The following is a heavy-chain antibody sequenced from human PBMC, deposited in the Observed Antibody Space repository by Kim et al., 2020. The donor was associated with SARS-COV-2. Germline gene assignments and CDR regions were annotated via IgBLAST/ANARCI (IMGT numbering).Heavy chain of an antibody. CDR2: ISSSGSTI. CDR1: GFTFSSYE. J-gene: IGHJ6*02. D-gene: IGHD6-13*01. V-gene: IGHV3-48*03. CDR3: ARDQYRSSYSLYGMDV. Sequence: GGSLRLSCAASGFTFSSYEMNWVRQAPGKGLEWVSYISSSGSTIYYADSVKGRFTISRDNAKNSLYLQMNSLRAEDTAVYYCARDQYRSSYSLYGMDVWGEKTTVTVS.